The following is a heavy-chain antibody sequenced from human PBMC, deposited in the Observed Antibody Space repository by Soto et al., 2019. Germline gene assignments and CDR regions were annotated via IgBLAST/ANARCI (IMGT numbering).Heavy chain of an antibody. CDR2: ISDDSSYI. CDR1: GFMFSAYT. D-gene: IGHD3-16*01. CDR3: ATPYYFNH. Sequence: LRPSCAASGFMFSAYTMNWVRQAPGKGLEWLSSISDDSSYIDYADSLRGRFTVSRDNARNSLYLQIDSLGVEDTAVYYCATPYYFNHWGPGTLVTVSS. V-gene: IGHV3-21*06. J-gene: IGHJ1*01.